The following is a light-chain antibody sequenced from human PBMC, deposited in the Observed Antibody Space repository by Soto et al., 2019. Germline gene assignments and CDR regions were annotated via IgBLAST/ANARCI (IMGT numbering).Light chain of an antibody. V-gene: IGLV2-14*01. CDR2: EVS. Sequence: QSALTQPASVSGSPGQSIIISCTGTNSDIGNYNYVSWYQQHPGEAPKLIIYEVSNRPSGVSNRFSGSKSGNTASLTISGLQTEDEADYYCTSYTSSTTLKVFGGGTKVTVL. CDR3: TSYTSSTTLKV. CDR1: NSDIGNYNY. J-gene: IGLJ2*01.